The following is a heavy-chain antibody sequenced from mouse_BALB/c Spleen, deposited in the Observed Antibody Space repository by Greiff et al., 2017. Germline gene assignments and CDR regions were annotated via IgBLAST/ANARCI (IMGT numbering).Heavy chain of an antibody. CDR1: GYTFTDYA. D-gene: IGHD1-1*01. J-gene: IGHJ3*01. V-gene: IGHV1S137*01. CDR2: ISTYYGDA. Sequence: QVQLQQPGAELVRPGVSVKISCKGSGYTFTDYAMHWVKQSHAKSLEWIGVISTYYGDASYNQKFKGKATMTVDKSSSTAYMELARLTSEDSAIYYCAREGYYYGSSRFAYWGQGTLVTVSA. CDR3: AREGYYYGSSRFAY.